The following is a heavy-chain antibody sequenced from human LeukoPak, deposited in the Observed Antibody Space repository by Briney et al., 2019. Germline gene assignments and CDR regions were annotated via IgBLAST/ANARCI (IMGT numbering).Heavy chain of an antibody. V-gene: IGHV3-7*01. Sequence: GGSLRLSCAASGFTFSSDWMGWVRQAPGGGLEWGANIKQDGSEKYYVDSVKGRFTISTDNAKNSLYLQMNSLRDEATAVYYCARVSLLWFGELRYYFDYWGQGTVVTVSS. J-gene: IGHJ4*02. CDR3: ARVSLLWFGELRYYFDY. D-gene: IGHD3-10*01. CDR1: GFTFSSDW. CDR2: IKQDGSEK.